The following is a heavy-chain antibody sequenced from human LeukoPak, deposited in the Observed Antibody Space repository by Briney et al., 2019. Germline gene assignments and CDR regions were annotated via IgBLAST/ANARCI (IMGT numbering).Heavy chain of an antibody. CDR1: GFTFSSYG. J-gene: IGHJ6*04. Sequence: PGGSLRLSCAASGFTFSSYGMHWVRQAPGKGLEWVAVISYDGSNKYYADSVKGRFTISRDTSKNTLYLQMNSLRAEDTAVYYCAKGAAADFYYYYYGMDVWGKGTTVTVSS. CDR3: AKGAAADFYYYYYGMDV. D-gene: IGHD6-13*01. CDR2: ISYDGSNK. V-gene: IGHV3-30*18.